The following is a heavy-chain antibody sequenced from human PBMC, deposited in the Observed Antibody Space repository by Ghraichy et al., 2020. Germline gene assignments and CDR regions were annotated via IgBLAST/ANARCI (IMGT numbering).Heavy chain of an antibody. D-gene: IGHD2-2*01. CDR1: GFTFSSYA. J-gene: IGHJ5*02. Sequence: GGSLRLSCAASGFTFSSYAMSWVRQAPGKGLEWVSAISGSGGSTYYADSVKGRFTISRDNSKNTLYLQMNSLRAEDTAVYYCAKDLFCWSSTSCYVGWFDPWGQGTLVTVSS. CDR3: AKDLFCWSSTSCYVGWFDP. CDR2: ISGSGGST. V-gene: IGHV3-23*01.